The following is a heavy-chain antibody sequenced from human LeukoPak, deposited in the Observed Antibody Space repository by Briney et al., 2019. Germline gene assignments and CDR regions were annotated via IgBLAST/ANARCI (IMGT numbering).Heavy chain of an antibody. CDR1: GGSISSSSYY. D-gene: IGHD6-6*01. CDR3: ARGPIRSIAARLRYFDY. Sequence: SETLSLTCTVSGGSISSSSYYWGWIRQPPGKGLEWIGSIYYSGSTYYNPSLKSRVTISVDTSKNQFSLKLSSVTAADTAVYYCARGPIRSIAARLRYFDYWGQGTLVTVSS. V-gene: IGHV4-39*01. J-gene: IGHJ4*02. CDR2: IYYSGST.